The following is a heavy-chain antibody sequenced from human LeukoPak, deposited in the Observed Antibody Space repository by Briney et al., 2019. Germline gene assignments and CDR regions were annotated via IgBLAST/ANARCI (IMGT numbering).Heavy chain of an antibody. Sequence: PSGTLSLTCAVSGGSISSSNWWSWVRQPPGKGLEWIGEIYHSGSTNYNPSLKSRVTISVDKSKNQFSLKLSSVTAADTAVYYCARDRGGYDSPFDYWGQGTLVTVSS. CDR3: ARDRGGYDSPFDY. D-gene: IGHD5-12*01. V-gene: IGHV4-4*02. J-gene: IGHJ4*02. CDR1: GGSISSSNW. CDR2: IYHSGST.